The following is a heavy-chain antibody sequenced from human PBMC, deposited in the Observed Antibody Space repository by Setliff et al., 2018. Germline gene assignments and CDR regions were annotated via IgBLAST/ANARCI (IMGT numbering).Heavy chain of an antibody. V-gene: IGHV3-23*01. CDR1: GFTFTHYS. D-gene: IGHD1-7*01. CDR3: AKPQVELRWGFES. J-gene: IGHJ4*02. CDR2: ISGSGDST. Sequence: LRLSCAASGFTFTHYSMNWVRQTPGKGLEWVSTISGSGDSTYYADSVRGRFTISRDNSKNTLYLQMNSLRAEDTAVYYCAKPQVELRWGFESWGQGTPVTVSS.